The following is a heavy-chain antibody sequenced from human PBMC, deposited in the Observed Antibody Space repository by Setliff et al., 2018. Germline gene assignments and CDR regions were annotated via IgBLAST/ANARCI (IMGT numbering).Heavy chain of an antibody. J-gene: IGHJ4*02. CDR1: GFTVSSNY. D-gene: IGHD2-2*01. CDR3: TRGRDSIVVASN. Sequence: SGGSLRLSCAASGFTVSSNYMSWVRQAPGKGLEWVSVFYTGGSTHYADSVKGRSTISRDNSENTLYLQMDSLRVEDTAVYYCTRGRDSIVVASNWGQGTLVTVSS. CDR2: FYTGGST. V-gene: IGHV3-53*01.